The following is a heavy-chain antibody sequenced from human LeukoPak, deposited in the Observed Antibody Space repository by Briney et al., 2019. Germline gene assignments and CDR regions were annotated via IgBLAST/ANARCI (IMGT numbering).Heavy chain of an antibody. CDR1: GGSISSYY. J-gene: IGHJ6*02. Sequence: SETLSLTCTVSGGSISSYYWSWIRQPPGKGLEWVGYIYYSGSTNYNPSLKSRVTISVDTSKNQFSLKLSSVTAADTAVYYCARGGGSSSWYGYYYYYHDMDVWGQGTTVTVSS. D-gene: IGHD6-13*01. CDR3: ARGGGSSSWYGYYYYYHDMDV. V-gene: IGHV4-59*13. CDR2: IYYSGST.